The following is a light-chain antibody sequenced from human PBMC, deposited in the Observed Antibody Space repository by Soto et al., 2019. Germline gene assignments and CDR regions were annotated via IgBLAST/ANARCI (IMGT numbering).Light chain of an antibody. V-gene: IGLV2-23*01. Sequence: QSALTQPASVSGPPGQSITISCTGTSSDVGGQKLVSWYQQHPGKAPKVLLYEGSERPSGVSDRFSGSKSGNTASLTISGLQAEDEADYFCCSYAGSTTWVFGGGTKLTVL. CDR2: EGS. CDR3: CSYAGSTTWV. J-gene: IGLJ3*02. CDR1: SSDVGGQKL.